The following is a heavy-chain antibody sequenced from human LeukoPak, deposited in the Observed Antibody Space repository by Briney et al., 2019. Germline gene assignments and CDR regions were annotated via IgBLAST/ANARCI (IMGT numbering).Heavy chain of an antibody. V-gene: IGHV4-59*01. Sequence: PSETLSLTCTVSGGSISSYYWSWIRQPPGKGLEWIGYIYYSGSTNYNPSLKSRVTISVDTSKNQFSLKLSSVTAADTAVYYCARGGRDYYDSSGYPLCLDYWGQGTLVTVSS. CDR3: ARGGRDYYDSSGYPLCLDY. CDR1: GGSISSYY. D-gene: IGHD3-22*01. J-gene: IGHJ4*02. CDR2: IYYSGST.